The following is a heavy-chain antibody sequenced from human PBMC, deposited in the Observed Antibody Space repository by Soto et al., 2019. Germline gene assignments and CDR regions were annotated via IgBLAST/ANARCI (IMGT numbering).Heavy chain of an antibody. J-gene: IGHJ4*02. CDR3: VRGASLNFDY. CDR1: GFIFDDYG. CDR2: VNWNGGST. V-gene: IGHV3-20*04. Sequence: EVQLVESGGGVLRPGESLRLSCAASGFIFDDYGMSWARQAPWKGLEWVSGVNWNGGSTGYADSVKGRFTISRDNAKNFLFLQMNSLRVEDTAFYYCVRGASLNFDYWGQGTLVTVSS. D-gene: IGHD1-26*01.